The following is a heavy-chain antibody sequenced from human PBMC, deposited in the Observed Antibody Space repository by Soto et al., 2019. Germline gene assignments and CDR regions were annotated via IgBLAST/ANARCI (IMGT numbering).Heavy chain of an antibody. CDR1: GFTFSDHY. J-gene: IGHJ4*02. CDR3: VRSGDNYNLLDY. D-gene: IGHD1-1*01. CDR2: SSNSGSFT. Sequence: PGGSLRLSCAASGFTFSDHYMSWIRQAPGKGLEWIGYSSNSGSFTRYADSVKGRFSISRDNAKNSLYLQINSLRGDDTAIYYCVRSGDNYNLLDYWGQGT. V-gene: IGHV3-11*06.